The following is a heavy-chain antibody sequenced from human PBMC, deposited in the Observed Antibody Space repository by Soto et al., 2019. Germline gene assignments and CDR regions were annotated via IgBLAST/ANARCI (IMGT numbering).Heavy chain of an antibody. D-gene: IGHD3-16*01. CDR2: ISGSGGST. V-gene: IGHV3-23*01. J-gene: IGHJ2*01. CDR1: GFTFSSYA. CDR3: ADLGGKFGEWYFVL. Sequence: EVQLLESGGGLVQPGGSLRLSCAASGFTFSSYAMSWVRQAPGKGLEWVSAISGSGGSTYYADSVKGRFTISRDNSKNTVYLPMNSLRAEATAVYYCADLGGKFGEWYFVLWGRGTLVTVSS.